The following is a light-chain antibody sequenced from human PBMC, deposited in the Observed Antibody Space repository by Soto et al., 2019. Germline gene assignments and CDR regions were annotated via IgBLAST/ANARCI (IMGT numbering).Light chain of an antibody. CDR3: QQYANSPLLT. J-gene: IGKJ4*01. CDR2: GAS. Sequence: EIVMTQSPATLSVSPGERATLSCRASQSVGSNLAWYQQKPGQAPRLLIYGASTRATGIPDRFSGSGSGTDFTLSISRLEPEDFAVYYCQQYANSPLLTFGGGTKVEIK. V-gene: IGKV3D-15*01. CDR1: QSVGSN.